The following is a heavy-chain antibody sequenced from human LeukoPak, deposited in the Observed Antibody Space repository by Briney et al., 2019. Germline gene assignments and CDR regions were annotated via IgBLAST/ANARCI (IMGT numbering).Heavy chain of an antibody. CDR3: AREVWYYGSGSPPDGYFDL. CDR2: IYYSGST. D-gene: IGHD3-10*01. J-gene: IGHJ2*01. V-gene: IGHV4-39*02. CDR1: GGSISSSSYY. Sequence: SETLSLTCTVSGGSISSSSYYWGWICQPPGKGLEWIGSIYYSGSTYYNPSLKSRVTISVDTSKNQFSLKLSSVTAADTAVYYCAREVWYYGSGSPPDGYFDLWGRGTLVTVSS.